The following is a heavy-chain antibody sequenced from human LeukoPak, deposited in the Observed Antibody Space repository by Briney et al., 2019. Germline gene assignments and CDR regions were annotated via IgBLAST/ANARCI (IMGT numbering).Heavy chain of an antibody. D-gene: IGHD3-22*01. CDR1: GGTFSSYA. CDR2: IIPIFGTA. V-gene: IGHV1-69*13. J-gene: IGHJ5*02. CDR3: ARDGIYYEKQGVDWFDP. Sequence: ASVTVSCKASGGTFSSYAISWVRQAPGQGLEWMGGIIPIFGTANYAQKFQGRVTITADESTSTAYMELSSLRSEDTAVYYCARDGIYYEKQGVDWFDPWGQGTLVTVSS.